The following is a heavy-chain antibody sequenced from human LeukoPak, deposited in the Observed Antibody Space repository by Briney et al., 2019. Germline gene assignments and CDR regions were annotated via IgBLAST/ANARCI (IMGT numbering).Heavy chain of an antibody. CDR3: TRVRAAGTSDY. CDR1: GGSISSYY. V-gene: IGHV4-59*01. Sequence: ASETLSLTCTVSGGSISSYYWSWIRQPPGKGLEWIGYIYYTGRTNYNPSLKSRITISVDTSKNQFSLKLNSVTAADTAVYYCTRVRAAGTSDYWGQGILVTVSS. CDR2: IYYTGRT. J-gene: IGHJ4*02. D-gene: IGHD2-2*01.